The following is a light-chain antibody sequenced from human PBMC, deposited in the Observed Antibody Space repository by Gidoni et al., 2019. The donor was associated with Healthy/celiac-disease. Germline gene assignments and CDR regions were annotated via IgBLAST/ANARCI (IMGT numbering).Light chain of an antibody. V-gene: IGKV4-1*01. Sequence: VMTQSPDSLHVSLGAKATINCKSSPSVLYGSNNKNYLTWYQQKPGQPPKLLISLSAAREAGVPDRFSGSASATHFPRTISLLQAEDVAVYYCHQYYSIPRRFXXXTKVEIK. J-gene: IGKJ1*01. CDR3: HQYYSIPRR. CDR1: PSVLYGSNNKNY. CDR2: LSA.